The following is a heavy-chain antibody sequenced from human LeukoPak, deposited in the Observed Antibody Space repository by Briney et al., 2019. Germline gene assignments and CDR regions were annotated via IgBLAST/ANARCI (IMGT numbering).Heavy chain of an antibody. Sequence: SETLSLTCTVSGGPISGYYWTWIRQPPGKGLEWIGYMYYNGNTNYNPSLKSRVTISVDPSKNQFSLKLTSVTTADTAVYYCARTTEGGYSYGYLYYYYMDVWGKGTTVTISS. J-gene: IGHJ6*03. CDR2: MYYNGNT. CDR3: ARTTEGGYSYGYLYYYYMDV. D-gene: IGHD5-18*01. CDR1: GGPISGYY. V-gene: IGHV4-59*08.